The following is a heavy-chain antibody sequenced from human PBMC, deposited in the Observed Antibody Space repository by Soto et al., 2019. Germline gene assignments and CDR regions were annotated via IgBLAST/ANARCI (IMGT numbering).Heavy chain of an antibody. V-gene: IGHV4-39*01. CDR3: TRHRIEVVWRGFDY. D-gene: IGHD1-1*01. Sequence: PSEALGLTCTVAADSKSFRDSSWGWIRQPTGEGLQWIGSSSYNGGTFYNLSLKGRVDISIGASRRQSSLQLTAVTAADSAIYHCTRHRIEVVWRGFDYWGQG. CDR1: ADSKSFRDSS. CDR2: SSYNGGT. J-gene: IGHJ4*02.